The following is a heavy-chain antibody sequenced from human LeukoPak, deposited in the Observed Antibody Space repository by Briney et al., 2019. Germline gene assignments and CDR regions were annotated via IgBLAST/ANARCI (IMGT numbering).Heavy chain of an antibody. CDR1: GGSFSGYY. V-gene: IGHV4-34*01. D-gene: IGHD5-12*01. J-gene: IGHJ6*03. CDR2: INHSGST. Sequence: SETLSLTCAVYGGSFSGYYWSWIRQPPGKGLEWIGEINHSGSTNYNPSLKSRVTISVDTSKNQFSLKLSSVTAADTAVYYCARPVRLRSSLYYYYMDVWGKGTTVTISS. CDR3: ARPVRLRSSLYYYYMDV.